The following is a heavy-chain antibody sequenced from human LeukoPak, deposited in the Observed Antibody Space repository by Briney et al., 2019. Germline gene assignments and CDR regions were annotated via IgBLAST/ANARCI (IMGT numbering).Heavy chain of an antibody. CDR1: GFTFNSYA. CDR2: ISYDGRNK. CDR3: ARDRGSCSGGSCYYFDY. V-gene: IGHV3-30*04. J-gene: IGHJ4*02. Sequence: GGSLRLSCATSGFTFNSYAVHWVRQAAGKGLELEAVISYDGRNKYFADSVKGRFTISRDNSKNTLYLQMNSLRAEDTAVYHCARDRGSCSGGSCYYFDYWGQGTLVTVSS. D-gene: IGHD2-15*01.